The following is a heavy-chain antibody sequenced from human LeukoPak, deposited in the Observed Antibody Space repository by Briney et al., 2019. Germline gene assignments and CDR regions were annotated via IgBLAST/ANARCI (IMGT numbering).Heavy chain of an antibody. CDR2: INHSGST. Sequence: PSETLTLTCAVYGGSFSGYYWSWIRQPPGKGLEWIGEINHSGSTNYNPSLKSRVTISVDTSKNQFSLKLSSVTAADTAVYYCATSLTDVLLWCGELLPLGYWGQGTLVTVSS. CDR1: GGSFSGYY. V-gene: IGHV4-34*01. D-gene: IGHD3-10*01. J-gene: IGHJ4*02. CDR3: ATSLTDVLLWCGELLPLGY.